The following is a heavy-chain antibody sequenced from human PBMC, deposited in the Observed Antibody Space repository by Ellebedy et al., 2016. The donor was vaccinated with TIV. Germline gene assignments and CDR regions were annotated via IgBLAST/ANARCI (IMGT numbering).Heavy chain of an antibody. CDR2: IKQDGSDK. D-gene: IGHD6-13*01. CDR3: AKRLTAAGSGQYYYGMDV. Sequence: GESLKISCAASGFTFSSYWMHWVRQAPGKGLEWVANIKQDGSDKYYVDSVKGRFTISRDNAKNSLYLQMNSLRAEDTAVYYCAKRLTAAGSGQYYYGMDVWGQGTTVTVSS. CDR1: GFTFSSYW. J-gene: IGHJ6*02. V-gene: IGHV3-7*01.